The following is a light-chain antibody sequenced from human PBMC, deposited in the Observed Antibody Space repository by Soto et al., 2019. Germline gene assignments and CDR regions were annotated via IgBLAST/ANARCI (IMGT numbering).Light chain of an antibody. V-gene: IGKV3D-20*01. CDR3: QQYGSSPIT. CDR2: DAS. Sequence: EIFLTQSPFTLPLSPVEITTLSCGPSQSVSSSYVAWYQHRPGLAPRLLIHDASSRATGIPDRFSGTKSGTDFTLTIRRLEPEDAAVYYCQQYGSSPITFGQGTRLEIK. J-gene: IGKJ5*01. CDR1: QSVSSSY.